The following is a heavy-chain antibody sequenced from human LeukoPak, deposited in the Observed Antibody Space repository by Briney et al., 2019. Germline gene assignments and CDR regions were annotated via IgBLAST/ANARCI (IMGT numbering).Heavy chain of an antibody. CDR1: GGTFSSYA. CDR3: ARDRVAATDAFDI. CDR2: IIPIFGTA. J-gene: IGHJ3*02. V-gene: IGHV1-69*05. D-gene: IGHD2-15*01. Sequence: SVKVSCKASGGTFSSYAISWVRQAPGQGPEWMGRIIPIFGTANYAQKFQGRVTITTDESTSTAYMELSSLRSEDTAVYYCARDRVAATDAFDIWGQGTMVTVSS.